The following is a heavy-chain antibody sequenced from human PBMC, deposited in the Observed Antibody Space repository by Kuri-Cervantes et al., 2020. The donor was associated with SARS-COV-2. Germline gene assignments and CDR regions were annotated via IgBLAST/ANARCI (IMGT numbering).Heavy chain of an antibody. CDR3: ARRMGCSGTSCSFFDY. V-gene: IGHV4-59*06. D-gene: IGHD2-2*01. J-gene: IGHJ4*02. Sequence: SETLSLTCTVSGGSISSYYWSWIRQPPGKGLEWIGYIYYSGSTYYNPSLKSRVTISVDTSKNQFSLKLSSVTAADTAVYYCARRMGCSGTSCSFFDYWGQGTLVTVSS. CDR2: IYYSGST. CDR1: GGSISSYY.